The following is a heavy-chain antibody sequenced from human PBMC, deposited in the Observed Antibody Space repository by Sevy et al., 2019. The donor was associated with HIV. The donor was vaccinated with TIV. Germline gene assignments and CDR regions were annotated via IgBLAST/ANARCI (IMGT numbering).Heavy chain of an antibody. V-gene: IGHV3-33*01. J-gene: IGHJ5*02. CDR1: GFTFSSYG. CDR2: IWNDGSNQ. CDR3: ARAPGYCTSTNCYDWFDP. D-gene: IGHD2-2*01. Sequence: GGSLRLSCAASGFTFSSYGMHWVRQAPGKGLEWVAVIWNDGSNQYYADSVEGRFTVSRDNSTNTLYPQMNSLRAEDTAVYYCARAPGYCTSTNCYDWFDPWGHGTLVTVSS.